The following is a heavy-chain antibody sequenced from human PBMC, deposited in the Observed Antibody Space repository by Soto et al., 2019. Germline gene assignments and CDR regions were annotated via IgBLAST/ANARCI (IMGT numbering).Heavy chain of an antibody. J-gene: IGHJ4*02. Sequence: KPWETLSLTCTVSGGSFKSGSHSWSWIRQPPGKGLEWIGYVYHTGRTSYSPSLKSRVSISMDTSKNQFSLNLDYVTADDTAVYFCARDFAYFDAWGQGTLVTVSS. CDR3: ARDFAYFDA. CDR1: GGSFKSGSHS. V-gene: IGHV4-61*01. D-gene: IGHD3-3*01. CDR2: VYHTGRT.